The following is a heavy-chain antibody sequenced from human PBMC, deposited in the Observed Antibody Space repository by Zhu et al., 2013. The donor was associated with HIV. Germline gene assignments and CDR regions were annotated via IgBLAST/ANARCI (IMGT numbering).Heavy chain of an antibody. CDR3: ARDLDRYCSSTSCSDYYYGMDV. V-gene: IGHV1-2*02. D-gene: IGHD2-2*01. J-gene: IGHJ6*02. CDR1: GYTFTGYY. CDR2: INPNSGGT. Sequence: QVQLVQSGAGVKKPGASVKVSCKASGYTFTGYYMHWVRQAPGRGLEWMGWINPNSGGTNYAQKFQGRVTMTRDTSISTAYMELSRLRSDDTAVYYCARDLDRYCSSTSCSDYYYGMDVWGQGTTVTVSS.